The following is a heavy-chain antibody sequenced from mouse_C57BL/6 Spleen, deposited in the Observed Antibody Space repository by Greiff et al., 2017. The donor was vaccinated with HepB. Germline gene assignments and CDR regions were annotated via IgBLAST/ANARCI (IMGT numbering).Heavy chain of an antibody. CDR2: IWSGGST. J-gene: IGHJ3*01. Sequence: QVHVKQSGPGLVQPSQSLSITCTVSGFSLTSYGVHWVRQSPGKGLEWLGVIWSGGSTDYNAAFISRLSISKDNSKSQVFFKMNSLQADDTAIYYCARGDYGSSFAYWGQGTLVTVSA. D-gene: IGHD1-1*01. CDR3: ARGDYGSSFAY. V-gene: IGHV2-2*01. CDR1: GFSLTSYG.